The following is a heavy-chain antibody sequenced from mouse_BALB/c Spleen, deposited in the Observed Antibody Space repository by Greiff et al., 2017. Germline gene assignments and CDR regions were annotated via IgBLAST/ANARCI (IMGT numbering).Heavy chain of an antibody. CDR3: TYYDYAEGAWFAY. J-gene: IGHJ3*01. Sequence: QVQLKQSGAELVKPGASVKLSCKASGYTFTSYYMYWVKQRPGQGLEWIGEINPSNGGTNFNEKFKSKATLTVDKSSSTAYMQLSSLTSEDSAVYYCTYYDYAEGAWFAYRGEGTLGTVSA. CDR2: INPSNGGT. CDR1: GYTFTSYY. V-gene: IGHV1S81*02. D-gene: IGHD2-4*01.